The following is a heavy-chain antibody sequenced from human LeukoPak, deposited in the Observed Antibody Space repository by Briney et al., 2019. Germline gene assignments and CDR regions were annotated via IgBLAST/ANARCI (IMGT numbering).Heavy chain of an antibody. D-gene: IGHD6-19*01. J-gene: IGHJ4*02. V-gene: IGHV4-34*01. CDR3: ARGQVASSGYIDY. CDR1: GGSFSGYY. CDR2: INHSGST. Sequence: SETLSLTCAVYGGSFSGYYWSWIRQPPGKGLEWIGEINHSGSTNYNPSLKSRVTISVDTSKNQFSLKLSSVTAADTAVYYCARGQVASSGYIDYWGQGTLVTVSS.